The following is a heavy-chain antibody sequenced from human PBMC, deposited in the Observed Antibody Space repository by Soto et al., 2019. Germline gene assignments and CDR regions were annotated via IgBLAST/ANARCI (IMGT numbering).Heavy chain of an antibody. V-gene: IGHV3-23*01. CDR1: GFAFTNYA. D-gene: IGHD3-3*01. CDR3: AKDGGFLTYNMDV. Sequence: GGSLRLSCAASGFAFTNYAMDWVRQAPGKGLEWVSVISGSGGAAYYADSVKGRFTISRDNSKNTLYLQMNSLRAEDTALYYCAKDGGFLTYNMDVWGQGTTVTVSS. J-gene: IGHJ6*02. CDR2: ISGSGGAA.